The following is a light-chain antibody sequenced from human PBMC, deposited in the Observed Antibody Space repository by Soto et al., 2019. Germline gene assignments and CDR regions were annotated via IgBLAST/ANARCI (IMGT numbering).Light chain of an antibody. CDR2: KAS. Sequence: DIQMTQSPSTLSASVGDRVTIACRASQSISTSLAWYQQKPGKAPNLLIYKASSLESGVPSRFSGSGSGTEFTLTISSLQPDDFAAYYCRQYVSYPVTLGGGTKVEMK. J-gene: IGKJ4*01. CDR1: QSISTS. V-gene: IGKV1-5*03. CDR3: RQYVSYPVT.